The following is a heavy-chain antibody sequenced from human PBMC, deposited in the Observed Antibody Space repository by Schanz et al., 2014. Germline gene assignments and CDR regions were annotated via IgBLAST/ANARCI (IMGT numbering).Heavy chain of an antibody. D-gene: IGHD1-1*01. CDR3: ARDRRNADLDY. CDR1: GFIFRSFG. V-gene: IGHV3-33*01. CDR2: IWSDGTNE. Sequence: QGQLVESGGGVVQPGKSLRLSCATSGFIFRSFGIHWVRQAPGKGLEWVAVIWSDGTNEYYADSVKGRFTISGDSSKYTLYLQLNSLRAEDTALYYCARDRRNADLDYWGQGTLVTVSS. J-gene: IGHJ4*02.